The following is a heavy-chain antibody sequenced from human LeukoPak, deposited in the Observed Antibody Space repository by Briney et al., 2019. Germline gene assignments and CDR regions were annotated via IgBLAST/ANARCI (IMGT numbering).Heavy chain of an antibody. CDR2: ISSSSTYI. D-gene: IGHD6-19*01. CDR3: AREGRSSGWYYFDY. J-gene: IGHJ4*02. CDR1: GFTFSTYT. V-gene: IGHV3-21*01. Sequence: GGSLRLSCAASGFTFSTYTMNWVRQVPGKGLEWVSSISSSSTYIYYAGSVQGRFTISRENAKNSLYLQMNSLRAEDTAVYYCAREGRSSGWYYFDYWGQGTLVTVSS.